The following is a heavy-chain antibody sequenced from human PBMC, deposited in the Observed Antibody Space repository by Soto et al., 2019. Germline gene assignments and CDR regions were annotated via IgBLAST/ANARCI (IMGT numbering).Heavy chain of an antibody. Sequence: EVQLLESGGGLVQPGGSLRLSCAASGFTLSSYAMSWVRQAPGKGLEGVSVINNSGGDTYYADSVKGRFAISRDSSKNTLYLQMNSLRSADTAVYYCAKDSDYRDRIFRDFDLWGRGTLVTVSS. CDR2: INNSGGDT. CDR1: GFTLSSYA. D-gene: IGHD2-15*01. V-gene: IGHV3-23*01. J-gene: IGHJ2*01. CDR3: AKDSDYRDRIFRDFDL.